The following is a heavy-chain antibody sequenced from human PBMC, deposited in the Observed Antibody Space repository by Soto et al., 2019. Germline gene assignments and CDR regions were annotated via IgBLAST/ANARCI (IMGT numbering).Heavy chain of an antibody. V-gene: IGHV3-64*05. J-gene: IGHJ6*02. CDR2: LSSNGIGT. Sequence: GGSLRLSCSGSGFTVSSFGMHWVRQAPGKGLEHGATLSSNGIGTYYADSVKGRFTFSRDTSKNTLYVQMSSLRTEDTAVYYCVKDMGQAAVGIRYPYGLDVWGLGTTVTVSS. CDR1: GFTVSSFG. CDR3: VKDMGQAAVGIRYPYGLDV. D-gene: IGHD6-13*01.